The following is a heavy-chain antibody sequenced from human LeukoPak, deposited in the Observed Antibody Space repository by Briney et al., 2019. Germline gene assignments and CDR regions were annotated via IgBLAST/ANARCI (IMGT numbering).Heavy chain of an antibody. CDR2: ITRSGSTI. CDR1: GFTFSEYY. V-gene: IGHV3-11*01. D-gene: IGHD1-26*01. J-gene: IGHJ3*02. CDR3: ARGLLGATNAFDI. Sequence: GSLRLSCAASGFTFSEYYLSWIRQAPGEGLEWVSYITRSGSTIYYADSVKGRFTISRDNAKNSMYLQMNSLRAEDTAVYYCARGLLGATNAFDIWGQGTMVTVSS.